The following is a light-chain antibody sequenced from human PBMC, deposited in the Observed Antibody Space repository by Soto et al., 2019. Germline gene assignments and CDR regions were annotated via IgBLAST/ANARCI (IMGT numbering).Light chain of an antibody. V-gene: IGLV2-14*02. J-gene: IGLJ2*01. CDR3: SSYTSSSTPVV. CDR2: EGT. Sequence: QSALTQPASVSGSPGQSITISCTGTSSDVGIYNVVSWYQHHPGKAPRLMIYEGTKRPSGVSNRFAGSKSGNTASLTISGLQAEDEADYYCSSYTSSSTPVVFGGGTKLTVL. CDR1: SSDVGIYNV.